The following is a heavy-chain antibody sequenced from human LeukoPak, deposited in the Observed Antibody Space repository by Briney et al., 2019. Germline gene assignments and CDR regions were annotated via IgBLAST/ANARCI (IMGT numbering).Heavy chain of an antibody. CDR1: GFTFSDYA. Sequence: AGGSLRLSCAAYGFTFSDYAMHWVRQAPSKGLEWVAVMSYDESKKFYADSVQGRFTISRDNPKNTLYLHMDSLRAEDTAVYYCAKVGSGSCGAYYYYGMDVWGQGTTVTVSS. D-gene: IGHD3-10*01. V-gene: IGHV3-30*18. CDR2: MSYDESKK. J-gene: IGHJ6*02. CDR3: AKVGSGSCGAYYYYGMDV.